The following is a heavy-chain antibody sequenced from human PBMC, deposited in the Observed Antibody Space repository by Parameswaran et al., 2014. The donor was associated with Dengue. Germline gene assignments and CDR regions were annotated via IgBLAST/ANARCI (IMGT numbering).Heavy chain of an antibody. V-gene: IGHV3-53*01. Sequence: WIRQPPGKGLEWVSVIYSGDNTYYADSVKGRFTISRDNPKNTVYLQMNSLRAEDTAVYYCATLERDGYSLDYWGQGTLVTVSS. D-gene: IGHD5-24*01. CDR3: ATLERDGYSLDY. CDR2: IYSGDNT. J-gene: IGHJ4*02.